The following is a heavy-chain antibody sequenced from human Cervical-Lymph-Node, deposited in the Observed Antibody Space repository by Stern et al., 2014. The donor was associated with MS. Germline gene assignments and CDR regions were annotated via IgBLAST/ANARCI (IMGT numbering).Heavy chain of an antibody. V-gene: IGHV1-18*01. J-gene: IGHJ3*02. Sequence: VPLVASGAEVKKPGASVKVSCKASGYPFTSSGLSWVRQSPGQGLECMGWISAYNGNKNYAQKLQGRVTMTTDTSTSTAYMELRSLRSDDTAVYYCARGLLGSENAFDIWGQGTMVTGSS. CDR2: ISAYNGNK. D-gene: IGHD2-15*01. CDR1: GYPFTSSG. CDR3: ARGLLGSENAFDI.